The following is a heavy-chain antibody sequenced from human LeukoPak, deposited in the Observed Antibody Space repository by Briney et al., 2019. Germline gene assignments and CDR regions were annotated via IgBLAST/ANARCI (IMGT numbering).Heavy chain of an antibody. V-gene: IGHV4-59*01. D-gene: IGHD6-6*01. CDR2: IYYSGST. CDR1: GGSISSYY. Sequence: SETLPLTCTVSGGSISSYYWSWIRQPPGKGLEWIGYIYYSGSTNYNPSLKSRVTISVDTSKNQFSLKLSSVTAADTAVYYCASSSRGGGWFDPWGQGTLVTVSS. J-gene: IGHJ5*02. CDR3: ASSSRGGGWFDP.